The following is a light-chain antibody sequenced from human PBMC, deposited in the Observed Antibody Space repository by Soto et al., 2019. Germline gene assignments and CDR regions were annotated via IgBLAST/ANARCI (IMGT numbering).Light chain of an antibody. CDR3: IQDYNYPRT. Sequence: IPTTQAPSSLSSAVGDRVTITCRASQGIRNDLGWYQQKPGKAPKLLIYAASSLQSGVPSRFSGSGSGTDFTLTISSLQPEDFATYYCIQDYNYPRTFGQGTRWIS. J-gene: IGKJ1*01. CDR1: QGIRND. V-gene: IGKV1-6*01. CDR2: AAS.